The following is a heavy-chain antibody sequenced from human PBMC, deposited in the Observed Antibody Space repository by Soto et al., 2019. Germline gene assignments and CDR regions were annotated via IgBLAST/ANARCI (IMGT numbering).Heavy chain of an antibody. Sequence: EVQLVESGGGLVQPGGSLRLSCAASGFTFSSDSMNWVRQAPGKGLEWVSYISSSSSTIYYADSVKGRFTISRDNAKNSLYLQMNGLRDEDTAVYYCAREAGTWHLPLNWFDPGGQGTLVTVSS. J-gene: IGHJ5*02. CDR3: AREAGTWHLPLNWFDP. V-gene: IGHV3-48*02. CDR1: GFTFSSDS. CDR2: ISSSSSTI. D-gene: IGHD6-19*01.